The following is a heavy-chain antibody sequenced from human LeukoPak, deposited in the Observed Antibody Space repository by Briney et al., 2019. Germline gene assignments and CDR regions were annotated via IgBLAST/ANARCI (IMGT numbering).Heavy chain of an antibody. V-gene: IGHV7-4-1*02. Sequence: ASVKVSCKASGYTFTSYAMNCVRQAPGQGLEWMGWINTNTGNPTYAQGFTGRFVFSLDTSASTAYLQISSLKAEDTAVYYCARGITIFGVVTSYYYYYMDVWGKGTTVTVSS. CDR1: GYTFTSYA. CDR2: INTNTGNP. D-gene: IGHD3-3*01. CDR3: ARGITIFGVVTSYYYYYMDV. J-gene: IGHJ6*03.